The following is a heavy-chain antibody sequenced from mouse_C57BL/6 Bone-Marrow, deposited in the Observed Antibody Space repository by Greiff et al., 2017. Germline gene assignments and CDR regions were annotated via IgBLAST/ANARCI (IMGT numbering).Heavy chain of an antibody. D-gene: IGHD3-2*02. CDR3: AREGQGYFDY. J-gene: IGHJ2*01. Sequence: EVQLVESGPELVKPGASVKMSCKASGYTFTDYNMHWVKQSHGKSLEWIGYINPNNGGTGYNQKFKGKATLTVNKSSSTPYMELRSLTSEDSAVDYCAREGQGYFDYWGQGTTLTVSS. V-gene: IGHV1-22*01. CDR2: INPNNGGT. CDR1: GYTFTDYN.